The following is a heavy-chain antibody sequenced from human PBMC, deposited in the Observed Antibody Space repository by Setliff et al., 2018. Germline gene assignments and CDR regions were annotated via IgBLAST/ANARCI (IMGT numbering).Heavy chain of an antibody. Sequence: GASVKVSCKASGGTFSSYAISWVRQAPGQGLEWMGRIIPIFGTANYAQKFQGRVTITADKSTSTAYMELSSLRSEDTAVYYCARGSYRTSNWFDPWGQGTLVTVSS. CDR3: ARGSYRTSNWFDP. CDR2: IIPIFGTA. V-gene: IGHV1-69*06. D-gene: IGHD4-4*01. J-gene: IGHJ5*02. CDR1: GGTFSSYA.